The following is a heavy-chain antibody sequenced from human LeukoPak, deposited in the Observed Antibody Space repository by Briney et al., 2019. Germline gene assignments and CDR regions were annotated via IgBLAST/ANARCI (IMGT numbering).Heavy chain of an antibody. CDR3: ARDASLQTGAFDV. Sequence: PSGTLSLTCAVSGGSISRSDWWSWVRQSPGKGLEWIGEIFHSGSTKYNPSLKSRVTISVDKSKNQFSLNLTSVTAADTAMYYCARDASLQTGAFDVWGQGTMVTVSS. J-gene: IGHJ3*01. V-gene: IGHV4-4*02. CDR1: GGSISRSDW. D-gene: IGHD5-24*01. CDR2: IFHSGST.